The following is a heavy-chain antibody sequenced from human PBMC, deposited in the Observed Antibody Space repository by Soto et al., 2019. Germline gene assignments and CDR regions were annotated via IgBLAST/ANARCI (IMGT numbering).Heavy chain of an antibody. CDR1: GGSFSGYY. Sequence: SETLSLPCAVYGGSFSGYYWSWIRQPPGKGLEWIGEINHSGSTNYNPSLKSRVTISVDTSKNQFSLKLSSVTAADTAVYYCAGQSEYSSSSYYFDYWGQGTLVTVSS. V-gene: IGHV4-34*01. CDR2: INHSGST. J-gene: IGHJ4*02. D-gene: IGHD6-6*01. CDR3: AGQSEYSSSSYYFDY.